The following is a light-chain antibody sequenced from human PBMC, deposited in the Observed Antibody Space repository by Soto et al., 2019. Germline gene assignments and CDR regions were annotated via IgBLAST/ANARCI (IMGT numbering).Light chain of an antibody. CDR2: AAS. V-gene: IGKV1-39*01. CDR3: QQYNNWPRT. J-gene: IGKJ1*01. CDR1: QFIDTY. Sequence: DIQMTQSPSSLSASVGDRVTITCRASQFIDTYLHWYQQKPREAPKLLIYAASNLQSGVSSRFRGSGSGTDFTLTISNLQPEDFAVYYCQQYNNWPRTFGQGTKVEIK.